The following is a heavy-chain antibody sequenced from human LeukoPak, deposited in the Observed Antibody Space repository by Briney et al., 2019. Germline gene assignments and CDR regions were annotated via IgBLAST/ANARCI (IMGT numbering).Heavy chain of an antibody. J-gene: IGHJ4*02. CDR1: GYSFIGYY. Sequence: ASVKVSCKASGYSFIGYYMHWVRQAPGQGLEWMGWINPNSGDTKYAQKFQGRVTMTRDTSISTAYMELSRLRSDDTAVYYCARDSEYSSGWYSYWGQGTLVTVSS. CDR2: INPNSGDT. CDR3: ARDSEYSSGWYSY. D-gene: IGHD6-19*01. V-gene: IGHV1-2*02.